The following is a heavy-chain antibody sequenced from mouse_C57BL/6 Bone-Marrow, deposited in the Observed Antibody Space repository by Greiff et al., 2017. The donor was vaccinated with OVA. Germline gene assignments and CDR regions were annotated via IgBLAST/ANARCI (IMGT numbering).Heavy chain of an antibody. V-gene: IGHV1-50*01. D-gene: IGHD4-1*01. J-gene: IGHJ3*01. CDR2: IDPSDSYT. CDR3: ASWDFAY. CDR1: GYTFTSYW. Sequence: VQLQQPGAELVKPWASVRLSCKASGYTFTSYWIQWVKQMPGQDLEWIGVIDPSDSYTNYNQKFKGKATLTVDTSSSTAYMQLSSLTSEGSAVCYCASWDFAYWGQGTLVAVAA.